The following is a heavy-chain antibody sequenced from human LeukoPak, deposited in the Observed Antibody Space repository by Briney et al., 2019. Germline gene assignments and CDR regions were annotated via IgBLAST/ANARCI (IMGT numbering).Heavy chain of an antibody. D-gene: IGHD1-1*01. CDR2: INPNSGDT. CDR3: AREGWTTKSFDY. J-gene: IGHJ4*02. CDR1: GYSFTGYY. Sequence: GASVKVSCNASGYSFTGYYMHWVRQVPGQGREWMGWINPNSGDTNYAQNFQGRVTMTRDTSVSTAYMELSRLRSDDTAVYYCAREGWTTKSFDYWGQGTLVTASS. V-gene: IGHV1-2*02.